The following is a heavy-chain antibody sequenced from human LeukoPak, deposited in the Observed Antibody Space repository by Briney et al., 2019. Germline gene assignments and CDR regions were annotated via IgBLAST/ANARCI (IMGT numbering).Heavy chain of an antibody. V-gene: IGHV1-69-2*01. CDR1: GYTFTDYY. CDR2: VDPEDGET. CDR3: ATSTVTTNYYYYYMEV. J-gene: IGHJ6*03. Sequence: ASVKLSCKVSGYTFTDYYIHWVQQAPGKGLEWMGLVDPEDGETIYAEKFQGRVTITADTSTDTAYMELSSLTSEDTAVYYCATSTVTTNYYYYYMEVWGKGTTVTVSS. D-gene: IGHD4-17*01.